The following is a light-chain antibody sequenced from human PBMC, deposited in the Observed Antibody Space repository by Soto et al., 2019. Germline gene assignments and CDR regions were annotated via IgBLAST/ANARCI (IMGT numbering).Light chain of an antibody. Sequence: EILLTQSPGALYLSPGDRATLSCRASQSLTSSFLAWYQQIPGQIPRLLIYGASIRATDIPDRFSGSGSGADFTLTISRLEPEDFAVYFCQPYGSLPLSFGGGTKVEIK. CDR3: QPYGSLPLS. J-gene: IGKJ4*01. CDR1: QSLTSSF. CDR2: GAS. V-gene: IGKV3-20*01.